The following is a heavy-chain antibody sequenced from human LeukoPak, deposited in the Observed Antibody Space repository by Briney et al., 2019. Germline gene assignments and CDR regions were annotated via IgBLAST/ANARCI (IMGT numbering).Heavy chain of an antibody. Sequence: SVKVSCKASGGTFSSYAISWVRQAPGQGLEWMGGIIPIFGTANYAQKFQGRVTITADESTSTAYMELSSLRSEDTAVYYCARGNKYYYDSSGYYHWGQGTLVTVSS. CDR1: GGTFSSYA. CDR2: IIPIFGTA. CDR3: ARGNKYYYDSSGYYH. J-gene: IGHJ5*02. D-gene: IGHD3-22*01. V-gene: IGHV1-69*13.